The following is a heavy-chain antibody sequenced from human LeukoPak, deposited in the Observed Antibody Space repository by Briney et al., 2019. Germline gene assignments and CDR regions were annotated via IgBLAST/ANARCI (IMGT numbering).Heavy chain of an antibody. CDR2: IIPIFGTA. J-gene: IGHJ3*02. Sequence: ASVKVSCKASGYTFTSYYMHWVRQAPGQGLEWMGGIIPIFGTANYAQKFQGRVTITADESTSTAYMELSSLRSEDTAVYYCARDLEQWRTRDAFDIWGQGTMVTVSS. V-gene: IGHV1-69*13. CDR3: ARDLEQWRTRDAFDI. D-gene: IGHD6-19*01. CDR1: GYTFTSYY.